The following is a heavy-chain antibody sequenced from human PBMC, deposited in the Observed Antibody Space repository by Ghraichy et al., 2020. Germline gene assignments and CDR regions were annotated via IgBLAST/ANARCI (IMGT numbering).Heavy chain of an antibody. CDR2: IYYSGST. D-gene: IGHD2-15*01. J-gene: IGHJ4*02. Sequence: GSLRLSCSVSGGSISSNYWSWIRQPPGKGLEWIGYIYYSGSTKYNPSLKSRVTISEDTSKNQFSLKLTSVTAADTAVYYCARGKTGGSFYGNYFDYWGQGTLVTVSS. CDR3: ARGKTGGSFYGNYFDY. CDR1: GGSISSNY. V-gene: IGHV4-59*08.